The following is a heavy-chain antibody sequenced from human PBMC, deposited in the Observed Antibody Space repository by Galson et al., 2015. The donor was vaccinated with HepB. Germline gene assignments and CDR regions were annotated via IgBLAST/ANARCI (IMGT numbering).Heavy chain of an antibody. CDR3: AQVGLLNGYEY. D-gene: IGHD1-26*01. Sequence: SLRLSCAASGFTFSSYWMHWVRQAPGKGLVWVSRINSDGGSTSYADSVKGRFTISRDNAKNTLYLQMNSLRAEDTAVYYCAQVGLLNGYEYWGQGTLVTVSS. CDR2: INSDGGST. CDR1: GFTFSSYW. V-gene: IGHV3-74*01. J-gene: IGHJ4*02.